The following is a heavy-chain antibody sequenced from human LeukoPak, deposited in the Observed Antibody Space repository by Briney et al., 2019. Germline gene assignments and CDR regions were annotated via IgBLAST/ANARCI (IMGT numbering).Heavy chain of an antibody. CDR3: ARRPGRGVPNHFDY. J-gene: IGHJ4*02. Sequence: PSETLSLTCTVSGGSISSYYWSWIRQPPGKGLEWIGYIYYSGSTNYNPSLKSRVTISVDTSKNQFSLKLSSVTAADTAVYYCARRPGRGVPNHFDYWGQGTLVTVSS. V-gene: IGHV4-59*08. D-gene: IGHD3-10*01. CDR2: IYYSGST. CDR1: GGSISSYY.